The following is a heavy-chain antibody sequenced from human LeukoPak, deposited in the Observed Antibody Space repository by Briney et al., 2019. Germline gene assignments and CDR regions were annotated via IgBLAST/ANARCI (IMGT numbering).Heavy chain of an antibody. CDR3: ASALTDAFDI. Sequence: GGSLRLSCVASGFSFSSYGMHWVRQAPGKGLEWVAGILYDGVNRYYANSVKGRSTVSRDTSENTLYLQMSSLRAEDTAVYYCASALTDAFDIWGQGTMVTVSS. CDR2: ILYDGVNR. CDR1: GFSFSSYG. J-gene: IGHJ3*02. D-gene: IGHD3-9*01. V-gene: IGHV3-33*05.